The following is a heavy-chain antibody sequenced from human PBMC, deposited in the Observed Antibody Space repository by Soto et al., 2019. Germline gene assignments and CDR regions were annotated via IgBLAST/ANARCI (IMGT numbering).Heavy chain of an antibody. CDR1: GGTFSSYA. Sequence: QVQLVQSGAEVKKPGSSVKVSCKASGGTFSSYAISWVRQAPGQGLEWMGGIIPIFGTANYAQKFQGRVTITADESTXXAYMELSSLGSEDTAVYYCASPPTTGNYYSYGMDVWGQGTTVTVSS. J-gene: IGHJ6*02. CDR2: IIPIFGTA. CDR3: ASPPTTGNYYSYGMDV. V-gene: IGHV1-69*12. D-gene: IGHD4-17*01.